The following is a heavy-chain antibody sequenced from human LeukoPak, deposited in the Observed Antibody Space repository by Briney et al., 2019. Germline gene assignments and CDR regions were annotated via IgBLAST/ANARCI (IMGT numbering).Heavy chain of an antibody. Sequence: PGGSVRLSCAASGFTFSSNSMGWVRRAPGKGLEWVSYISISSSTIYYGDFVKGRFTISRDNAKNSLYLQMNSLRAEDTAVYYCAKGVGSSSWRAFDIWGQGTMVIVSS. CDR2: ISISSSTI. J-gene: IGHJ3*02. CDR3: AKGVGSSSWRAFDI. V-gene: IGHV3-48*04. CDR1: GFTFSSNS. D-gene: IGHD6-13*01.